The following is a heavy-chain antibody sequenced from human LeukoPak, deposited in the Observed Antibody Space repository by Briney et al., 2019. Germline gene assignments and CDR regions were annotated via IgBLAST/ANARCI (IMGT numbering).Heavy chain of an antibody. CDR2: IYYSGIT. CDR1: GGSISSYY. D-gene: IGHD3-22*01. J-gene: IGHJ4*02. Sequence: SETLSLTCTVSGGSISSYYWSWIREPPGKGLEWIGYIYYSGITNYNPSLKSRVTISVDTSKNQFSLKLSSVTAADTAVYYCARHQNYYDSSGYYPGGFDYWGQGTLVTVSS. V-gene: IGHV4-59*08. CDR3: ARHQNYYDSSGYYPGGFDY.